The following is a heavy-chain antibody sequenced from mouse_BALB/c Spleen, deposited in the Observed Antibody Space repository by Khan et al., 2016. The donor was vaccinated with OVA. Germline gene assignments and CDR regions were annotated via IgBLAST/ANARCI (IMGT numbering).Heavy chain of an antibody. Sequence: QVRLQQSGPGLVAPSQSLSITCTVSGFSLTTHGVHWVRQPPGKGLEWLGVIWAGGSTNYNSALMSRLCISKDNSQSQVFLKMNSLQTDDTAMYXCARFLHANLYAMDYWRQGTSVTVSS. CDR1: GFSLTTHG. D-gene: IGHD4-1*01. J-gene: IGHJ4*01. V-gene: IGHV2-9*02. CDR3: ARFLHANLYAMDY. CDR2: IWAGGST.